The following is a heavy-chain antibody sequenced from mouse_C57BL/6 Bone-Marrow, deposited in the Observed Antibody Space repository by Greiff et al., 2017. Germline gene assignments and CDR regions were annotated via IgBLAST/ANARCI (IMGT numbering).Heavy chain of an antibody. CDR1: GYTFTSYW. V-gene: IGHV1-59*01. Sequence: VKLQQPGAELVRPGPSVKLSCKASGYTFTSYWMHWVKQRPGQGLEWIGVIDPSDSYTNYNQKFKGKATLTVDTSSSTAYMQLSSLTSEDSAVYYCAGDSSGLDYWGQGTTLTVTS. J-gene: IGHJ2*01. CDR2: IDPSDSYT. D-gene: IGHD3-2*02. CDR3: AGDSSGLDY.